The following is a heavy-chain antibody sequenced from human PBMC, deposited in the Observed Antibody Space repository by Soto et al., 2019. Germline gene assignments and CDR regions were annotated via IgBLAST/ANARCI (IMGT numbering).Heavy chain of an antibody. CDR2: ISYDGSNK. Sequence: PGGSLRLSCAASGFTFSSYAMHWVRQAPGKGLERVAVISYDGSNKYYADSVKGRFTISRDNSKNTLYLQMNSLRAEDTAVYYCARAEGYCSGGSCYSSTFEYWGQGTLVTVSS. V-gene: IGHV3-30-3*01. CDR1: GFTFSSYA. J-gene: IGHJ4*02. D-gene: IGHD2-15*01. CDR3: ARAEGYCSGGSCYSSTFEY.